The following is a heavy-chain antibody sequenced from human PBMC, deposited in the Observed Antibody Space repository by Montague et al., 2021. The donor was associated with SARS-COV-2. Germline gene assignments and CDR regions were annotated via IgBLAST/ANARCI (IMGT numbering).Heavy chain of an antibody. CDR2: IDYGGST. CDR1: GGSISSYY. Sequence: SETLSLTCAVSGGSISSYYWSWIRRPPGKGQEWIGYIDYGGSTNYYPSLKSRVPISVDTSKNQFSPKLSSVTAADTDVYYCARLGLRYFDWLLLGEGYFDYWGQGTLVTVSS. D-gene: IGHD3-9*01. CDR3: ARLGLRYFDWLLLGEGYFDY. V-gene: IGHV4-59*08. J-gene: IGHJ4*02.